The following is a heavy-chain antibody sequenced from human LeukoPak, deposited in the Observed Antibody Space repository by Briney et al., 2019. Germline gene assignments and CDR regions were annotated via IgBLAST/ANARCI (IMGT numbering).Heavy chain of an antibody. Sequence: SETLSLTCAVSIDSTNGNYWSWVRQSPGKGLEWIGEVHRSGSTNYKPSLKRRVTISIDRSKDQISLDLTSVTAADTAVYYCARELLNAPTPGAYWGQGILVTVPS. CDR1: IDSTNGNY. CDR3: ARELLNAPTPGAY. V-gene: IGHV4-4*02. CDR2: VHRSGST. D-gene: IGHD2-21*01. J-gene: IGHJ4*02.